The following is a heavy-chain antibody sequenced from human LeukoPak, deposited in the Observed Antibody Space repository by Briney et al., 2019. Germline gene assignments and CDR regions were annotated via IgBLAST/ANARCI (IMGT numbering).Heavy chain of an antibody. V-gene: IGHV3-NL1*01. CDR1: GFTFSSYG. D-gene: IGHD1-26*01. CDR3: AKVRVGELLRRDAFDI. J-gene: IGHJ3*02. Sequence: PGGSLRLSCAASGFTFSSYGIHWVRQAPGKGLEWVSGISWNSGSIAYGDSVRGRFTISRDNSKNTLYLQMNSLRAEDTAVYYCAKVRVGELLRRDAFDIWGQGTMVTVSS. CDR2: ISWNSGSI.